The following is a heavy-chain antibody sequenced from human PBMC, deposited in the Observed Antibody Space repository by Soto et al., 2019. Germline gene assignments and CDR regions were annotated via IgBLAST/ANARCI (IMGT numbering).Heavy chain of an antibody. J-gene: IGHJ3*02. CDR1: GFTFSSYS. Sequence: GGSLRLSCAASGFTFSSYSMNWVRQAPGKGLEWVSSISSSSSYIYYADSVKGRFTISRDNAKNSLYLQMNSLRAEDMAVYHCASGATIRFGSAFEIWGQGTMVTVSS. CDR3: ASGATIRFGSAFEI. CDR2: ISSSSSYI. D-gene: IGHD1-26*01. V-gene: IGHV3-21*01.